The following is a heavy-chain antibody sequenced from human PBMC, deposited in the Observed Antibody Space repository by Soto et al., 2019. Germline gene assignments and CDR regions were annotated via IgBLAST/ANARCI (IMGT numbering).Heavy chain of an antibody. CDR3: ARDLASITIFGVLRDYYYYYGMDV. J-gene: IGHJ6*02. CDR1: GFTFSSYG. D-gene: IGHD3-3*01. CDR2: IWYDGSNK. Sequence: PGGSLRLSCAASGFTFSSYGMHWVRQAPGKGLEWVAVIWYDGSNKYYADSVKGRFTISRDNSKNTLYLQMNSLRAEDTAVYYCARDLASITIFGVLRDYYYYYGMDVWGQGTTGTVSS. V-gene: IGHV3-33*01.